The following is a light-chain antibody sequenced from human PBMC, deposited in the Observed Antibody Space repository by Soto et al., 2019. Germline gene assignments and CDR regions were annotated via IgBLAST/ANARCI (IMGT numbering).Light chain of an antibody. V-gene: IGLV2-14*01. CDR3: SSKTSSSSPFV. J-gene: IGLJ1*01. Sequence: QSVLTQPASVSGSPGQSITISCTGSTSDVGAYNYVSWYKHHPGQAPQLMIYEASNRPSGVSNRFSGSKSGNTASLTISGLQADDEGDYYCSSKTSSSSPFVFGTGTKVTVL. CDR1: TSDVGAYNY. CDR2: EAS.